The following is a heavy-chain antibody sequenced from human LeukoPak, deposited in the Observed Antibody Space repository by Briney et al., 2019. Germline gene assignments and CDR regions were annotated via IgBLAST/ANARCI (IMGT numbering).Heavy chain of an antibody. D-gene: IGHD3-3*01. Sequence: SETLSLTCTVSGGSINNYYRSGIRQPRGKGLEWIGYVHDSGSTNYNPSLKSRLTISVDTSKNQFSLKLSSVTAADTAMYYCARQVYWSGYFVFDSWGQGTLVTVSS. J-gene: IGHJ4*02. V-gene: IGHV4-59*08. CDR1: GGSINNYY. CDR3: ARQVYWSGYFVFDS. CDR2: VHDSGST.